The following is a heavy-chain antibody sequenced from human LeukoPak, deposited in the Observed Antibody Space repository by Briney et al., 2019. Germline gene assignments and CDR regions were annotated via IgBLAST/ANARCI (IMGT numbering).Heavy chain of an antibody. D-gene: IGHD2-21*02. CDR3: ARRRYGDFDS. CDR1: GYTFSNYD. V-gene: IGHV1-8*01. J-gene: IGHJ5*01. Sequence: ASVKVSCKTSGYTFSNYDINWVRQASGQGLEWVGWVNPNTGNTGYAQKFQGRVSLTRVTSMSTAYLELRSLKSEDTAVYYCARRRYGDFDSWGQGTQVIVSS. CDR2: VNPNTGNT.